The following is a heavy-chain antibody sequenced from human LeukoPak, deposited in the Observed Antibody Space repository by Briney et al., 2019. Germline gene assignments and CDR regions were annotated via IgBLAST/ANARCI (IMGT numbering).Heavy chain of an antibody. CDR2: VYYSGST. CDR3: ARFSRVAVAGSYGYHSMDV. CDR1: GASIDGHY. D-gene: IGHD6-19*01. V-gene: IGHV4-59*11. J-gene: IGHJ6*02. Sequence: SETLSLTCTVSGASIDGHYWSWIRLPPGKGLEWVWFVYYSGSTSYKPSLKSRATISADTSNNQFSLKLDSVTAADTAVYYCARFSRVAVAGSYGYHSMDVWGRGTTVTVSS.